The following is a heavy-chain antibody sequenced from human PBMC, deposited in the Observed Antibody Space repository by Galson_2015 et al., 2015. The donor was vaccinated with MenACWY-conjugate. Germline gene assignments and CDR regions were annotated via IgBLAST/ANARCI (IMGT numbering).Heavy chain of an antibody. J-gene: IGHJ1*01. CDR3: ARGVYDSSGYYFP. CDR1: GFTFSSYD. Sequence: SLRLSCAASGFTFSSYDMNWVRQAPGKGLEWVSYISSSGNIIYYADSVKGRFTISRDNAKNSLYLQMNSLRAEDTAVYYCARGVYDSSGYYFPWGQGTLVTVSS. CDR2: ISSSGNII. V-gene: IGHV3-48*03. D-gene: IGHD3-22*01.